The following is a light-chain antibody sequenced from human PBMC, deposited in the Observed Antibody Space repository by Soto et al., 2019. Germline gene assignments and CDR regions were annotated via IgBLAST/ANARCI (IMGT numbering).Light chain of an antibody. Sequence: DIQLAQSPSFLSASVGDRVTITCRASQGISTYLAWYQQKPGRAPKLLIYDASTLQSGVPSRFSGGGSGTEFTLTISSLQPEDSATYYCHQHNSHFGGGTKVEIK. CDR2: DAS. J-gene: IGKJ4*01. V-gene: IGKV1-9*01. CDR3: HQHNSH. CDR1: QGISTY.